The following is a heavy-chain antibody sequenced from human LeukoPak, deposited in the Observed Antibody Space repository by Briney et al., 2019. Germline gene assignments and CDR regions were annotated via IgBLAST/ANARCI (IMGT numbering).Heavy chain of an antibody. CDR1: GYTFTDYS. V-gene: IGHV1-2*02. Sequence: ASVTVSCKASGYTFTDYSMHWVRQAPGQGLEWMGWINPNSGVTNYAQKFQGRVTMTRDTSISTAYMELSRLRSDDTAVYYCARDRVGYDAFDIWGQGTMVTVSS. CDR2: INPNSGVT. CDR3: ARDRVGYDAFDI. D-gene: IGHD3-16*01. J-gene: IGHJ3*02.